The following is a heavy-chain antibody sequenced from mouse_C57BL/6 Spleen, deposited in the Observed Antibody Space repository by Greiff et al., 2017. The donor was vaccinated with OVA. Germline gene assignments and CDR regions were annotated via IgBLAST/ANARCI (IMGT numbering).Heavy chain of an antibody. CDR3: ARGEGGSSFFYYAMDY. J-gene: IGHJ4*01. D-gene: IGHD1-1*01. Sequence: EVQLQQSGPELVKPGASVNISCKASGYSFTGYYMNWVKQSPEKSLEWIGEINPSTGGTTYNQKFKAKATLTVDKSSSTAYMQLKGLTSEDSAVYYCARGEGGSSFFYYAMDYWGQGTSVTVSS. V-gene: IGHV1-42*01. CDR1: GYSFTGYY. CDR2: INPSTGGT.